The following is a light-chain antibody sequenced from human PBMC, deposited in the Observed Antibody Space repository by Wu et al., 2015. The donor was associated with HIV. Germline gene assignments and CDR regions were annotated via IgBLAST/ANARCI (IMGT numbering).Light chain of an antibody. CDR3: QQRSNWPYS. CDR1: QTVTHL. J-gene: IGKJ2*03. Sequence: SPGERATLSCRAGQTVTHLLSLVPTETWPGSQTPHLWCINRATGIPARFTGSGSGTDFTLTISSLEPEDFAVYYCQQRSNWPYSFGQGTKLEIK. CDR2: CI. V-gene: IGKV3-11*01.